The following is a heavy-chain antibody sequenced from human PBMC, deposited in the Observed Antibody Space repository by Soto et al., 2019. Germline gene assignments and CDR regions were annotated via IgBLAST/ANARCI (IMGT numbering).Heavy chain of an antibody. CDR2: INHSGST. CDR3: ARGGGSGYDHYYYYYGMDV. D-gene: IGHD5-12*01. Sequence: SETLSLTCAVYGGSFSGYYWSWIRQPPGKGLEWIGEINHSGSTNYNPSLKSRVTISVDTSKNQFSLKLSSVTAADTAVYYCARGGGSGYDHYYYYYGMDVWGQGTTVTVSS. V-gene: IGHV4-34*01. CDR1: GGSFSGYY. J-gene: IGHJ6*02.